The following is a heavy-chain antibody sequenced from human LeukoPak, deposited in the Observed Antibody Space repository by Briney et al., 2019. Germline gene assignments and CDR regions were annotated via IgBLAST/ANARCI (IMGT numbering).Heavy chain of an antibody. J-gene: IGHJ4*02. V-gene: IGHV3-21*01. CDR3: ARDLPYSNIGADY. D-gene: IGHD4-11*01. CDR1: GFTFSSYE. Sequence: PGGSLRLSCAASGFTFSSYEMNWVRQAPGKGLEWVSSISSSSSYIYYADSVKGRFTISRDNAKNSLYLQMNSLRAEDTAVYYCARDLPYSNIGADYWGQGTLVTVSS. CDR2: ISSSSSYI.